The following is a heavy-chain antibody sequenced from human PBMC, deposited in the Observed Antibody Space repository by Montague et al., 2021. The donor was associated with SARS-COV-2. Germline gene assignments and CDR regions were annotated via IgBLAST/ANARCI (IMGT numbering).Heavy chain of an antibody. CDR2: IYHSGST. CDR1: GGSISSSNW. CDR3: ARMALVSSLSDFDY. V-gene: IGHV4-4*02. J-gene: IGHJ4*02. D-gene: IGHD6-6*01. Sequence: SETLSLTCAVSGGSISSSNWWSWVRQPPGKGLEWIGEIYHSGSTNYNPSLKSRVTISVDKSKNQFSLMLSSVTAADTAVYYCARMALVSSLSDFDYWGQGTLVTVSS.